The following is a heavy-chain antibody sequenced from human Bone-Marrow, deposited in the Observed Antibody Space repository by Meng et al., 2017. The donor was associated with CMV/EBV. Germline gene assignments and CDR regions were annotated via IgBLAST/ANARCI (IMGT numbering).Heavy chain of an antibody. D-gene: IGHD6-6*01. CDR3: AKVEYSSSY. CDR2: ISGSGGST. CDR1: GFTFSSYA. Sequence: GESLKISCAASGFTFSSYAMSWVRQAPGKGLEWVSAISGSGGSTYYADSVKGRFTISRDNSKNTLYLQMNSLRAEDTAVYYCAKVEYSSSYWGQGTLVTVSS. V-gene: IGHV3-23*01. J-gene: IGHJ4*02.